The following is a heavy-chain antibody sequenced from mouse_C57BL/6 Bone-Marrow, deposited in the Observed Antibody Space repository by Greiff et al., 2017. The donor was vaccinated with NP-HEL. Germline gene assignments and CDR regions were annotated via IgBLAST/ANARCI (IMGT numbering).Heavy chain of an antibody. CDR1: GFTFSSYG. D-gene: IGHD1-1*01. J-gene: IGHJ2*01. CDR2: ISSGGSYT. Sequence: EVNVVESGGDLVKPGGSLKLSCAASGFTFSSYGMSWVRQTPDKRLEWVATISSGGSYTYYPDSVKGRFTISRDNAKNTLYLQMSSLKSEDTAMYYCARHGTTVVATYLDYWGQGTTLTVSS. CDR3: ARHGTTVVATYLDY. V-gene: IGHV5-6*01.